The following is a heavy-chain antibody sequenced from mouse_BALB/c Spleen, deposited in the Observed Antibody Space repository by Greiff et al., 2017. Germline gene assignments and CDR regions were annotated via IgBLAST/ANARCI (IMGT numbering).Heavy chain of an antibody. V-gene: IGHV14-4*02. J-gene: IGHJ2*01. CDR3: ARGYYGGDY. CDR2: IDPENGDT. D-gene: IGHD1-1*01. Sequence: VQLQQSGAELVRSGASVKLSCTASGFNIKDYYMHWVKQRPEQGLEWIGWIDPENGDTEYAPKFQGKATMTADTSSNTAYLQLSSLTSEDTAVYYCARGYYGGDYWGQGTTLTVSS. CDR1: GFNIKDYY.